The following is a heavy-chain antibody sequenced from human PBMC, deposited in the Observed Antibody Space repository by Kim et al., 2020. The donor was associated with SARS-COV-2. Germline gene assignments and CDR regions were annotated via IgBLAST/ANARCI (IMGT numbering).Heavy chain of an antibody. J-gene: IGHJ4*02. CDR3: ARGSTRRADY. Sequence: SPNYTPSLQSGVTISVDTSKNQFSLKLSSVTAADTAVYYCARGSTRRADYWGQGTLVTVSS. CDR2: SP. V-gene: IGHV4-34*01. D-gene: IGHD3-3*02.